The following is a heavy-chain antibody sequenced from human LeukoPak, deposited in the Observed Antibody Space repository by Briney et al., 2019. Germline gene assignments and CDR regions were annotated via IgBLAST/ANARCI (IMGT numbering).Heavy chain of an antibody. CDR1: GYTFTSYG. Sequence: GASVKVSCKASGYTFTSYGISWVRQAPGQGLEWMGWISAYNGNTNYAQKLQGRVTMTTDTSTSTAYMELRSLRSDDTAVYYCARTPRGQLVRVSPLFDHWGQGTLVTVSS. V-gene: IGHV1-18*01. CDR2: ISAYNGNT. J-gene: IGHJ4*02. D-gene: IGHD6-6*01. CDR3: ARTPRGQLVRVSPLFDH.